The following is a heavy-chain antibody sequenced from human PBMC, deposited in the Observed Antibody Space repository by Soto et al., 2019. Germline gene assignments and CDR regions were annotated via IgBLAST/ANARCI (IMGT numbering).Heavy chain of an antibody. CDR3: AKDVTGKAARSDWFDP. J-gene: IGHJ5*02. Sequence: TGGSLRLSCAASGFTFSSYAMSWVRQAPGKGLEWVSAISGSGGSTYYADSVKGRFTISRDNSKNTLYLQMNSLRAEDTAVYYCAKDVTGKAARSDWFDPWGQGTLVTVSS. CDR1: GFTFSSYA. V-gene: IGHV3-23*01. D-gene: IGHD6-6*01. CDR2: ISGSGGST.